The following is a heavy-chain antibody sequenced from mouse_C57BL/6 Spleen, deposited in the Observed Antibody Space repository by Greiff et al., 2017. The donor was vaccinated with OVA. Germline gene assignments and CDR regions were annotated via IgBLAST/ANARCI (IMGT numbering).Heavy chain of an antibody. Sequence: DVTLVESGGGLVKPGGSLKLSCAASGFTFSSYAMSWVRQTPEKRLEWVATISDGGSYTYYPDNVKGRFTISRDNAKNNLYLQMSDLKSEDTAMYYCARDSSGSWFAYWGQGTLVTVSA. D-gene: IGHD3-2*02. CDR3: ARDSSGSWFAY. CDR2: ISDGGSYT. V-gene: IGHV5-4*01. J-gene: IGHJ3*01. CDR1: GFTFSSYA.